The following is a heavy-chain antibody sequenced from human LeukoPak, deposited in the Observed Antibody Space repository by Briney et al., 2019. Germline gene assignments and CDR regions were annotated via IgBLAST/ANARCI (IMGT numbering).Heavy chain of an antibody. CDR1: GILFRSYS. CDR3: ARDRTTVTPYYFDY. V-gene: IGHV3-48*04. D-gene: IGHD4-17*01. CDR2: ILSDGSIT. J-gene: IGHJ4*02. Sequence: GGSLRLSCAASGILFRSYSMTWVRQAPGKGLEWISYILSDGSITYYADSVKGRFTVSRDNVKNSLYLQMNSLRVEDTAVYYCARDRTTVTPYYFDYWGQGTLVTVSS.